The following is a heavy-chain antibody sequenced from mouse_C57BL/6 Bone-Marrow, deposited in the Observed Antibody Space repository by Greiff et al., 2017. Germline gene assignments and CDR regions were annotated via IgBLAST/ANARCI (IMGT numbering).Heavy chain of an antibody. J-gene: IGHJ2*01. CDR3: ARSDGSSYCDY. CDR2: FYPGDGDT. V-gene: IGHV1-80*01. D-gene: IGHD1-1*01. CDR1: GYAFSSYW. Sequence: VQLQQSGAELVKPGASVKISCKASGYAFSSYWMNWVKQRPGKGLEWIGQFYPGDGDTNYNGKFKGKATLTADKSSSTAYMQLSSLTSEDSAVYFCARSDGSSYCDYWGQGTTLTVSS.